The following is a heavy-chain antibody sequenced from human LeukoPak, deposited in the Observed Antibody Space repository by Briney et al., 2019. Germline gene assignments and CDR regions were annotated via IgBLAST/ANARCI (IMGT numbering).Heavy chain of an antibody. D-gene: IGHD3-22*01. CDR3: ARVQYFDNGGYWNLDY. V-gene: IGHV4-34*01. J-gene: IGHJ4*02. Sequence: SETLSLTCRVYGESFSDYYCAWIRQPPGKGLEWVGELNHVGGTTYNPALKSGVTISAETSKNQFSLKRSSVPAADTAVYYCARVQYFDNGGYWNLDYWGQGTLVTVSS. CDR2: LNHVGGT. CDR1: GESFSDYY.